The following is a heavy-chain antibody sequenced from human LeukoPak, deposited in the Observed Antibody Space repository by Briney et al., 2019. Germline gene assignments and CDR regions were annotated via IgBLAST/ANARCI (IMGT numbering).Heavy chain of an antibody. J-gene: IGHJ3*01. CDR2: VYPADSDS. CDR1: GYRFGNYW. Sequence: GESLKISCKTSGYRFGNYWIAWVRQMPGKGLEWMGIVYPADSDSRYSPSFQGQVTISADKSSRTANLQWSSLKASDTAIYFCARLECGSSWLCPFDFWGQGTMVTVSS. CDR3: ARLECGSSWLCPFDF. D-gene: IGHD6-13*01. V-gene: IGHV5-51*01.